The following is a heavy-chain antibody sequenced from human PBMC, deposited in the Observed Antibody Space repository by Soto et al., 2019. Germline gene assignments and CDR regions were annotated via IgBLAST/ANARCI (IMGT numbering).Heavy chain of an antibody. J-gene: IGHJ4*02. Sequence: QVQLVESGGGVVQPGRSLRLSCAASGFTFSSYGMHWVRQAPGKGLEWVAVIWYDGSNKYYADSVKGRFTISRDNSKNTLYLQMNSLRAEDTAVYYCAREPYGSGSYYTLPYFDYWGQGTLVTVSS. CDR1: GFTFSSYG. CDR2: IWYDGSNK. CDR3: AREPYGSGSYYTLPYFDY. V-gene: IGHV3-33*01. D-gene: IGHD3-10*01.